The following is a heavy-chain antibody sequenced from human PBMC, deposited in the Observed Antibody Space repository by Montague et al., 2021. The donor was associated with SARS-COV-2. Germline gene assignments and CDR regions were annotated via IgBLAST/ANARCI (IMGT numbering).Heavy chain of an antibody. V-gene: IGHV4-39*01. CDR2: IYYSGST. D-gene: IGHD3-3*01. CDR3: ARKASRGITIFGVVTAPYYFDY. J-gene: IGHJ4*02. CDR1: GDSISSSSYF. Sequence: ETLFLTCTVSGDSISSSSYFWGWIRQPPGKGLEWIGSIYYSGSTYYNPSLKSRVTISVDTSKNQFSLKLSTVTAADTAVYYCARKASRGITIFGVVTAPYYFDYWGQGTLVTVSS.